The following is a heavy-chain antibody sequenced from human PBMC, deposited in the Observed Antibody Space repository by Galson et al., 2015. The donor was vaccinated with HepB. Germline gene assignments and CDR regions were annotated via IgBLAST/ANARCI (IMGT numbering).Heavy chain of an antibody. CDR2: ISWDGGST. V-gene: IGHV3-43*01. CDR3: AKDGNHNRFLEWLIGYYYYMDV. J-gene: IGHJ6*03. CDR1: GFTFDDYT. Sequence: SLRLSCAASGFTFDDYTMHWVRQAPGKGLEWVSLISWDGGSTYYADSVKGRSTISRDNSKNSLYLQMNSLRTEDTALYYCAKDGNHNRFLEWLIGYYYYMDVWGKGTTVTVSS. D-gene: IGHD3-3*01.